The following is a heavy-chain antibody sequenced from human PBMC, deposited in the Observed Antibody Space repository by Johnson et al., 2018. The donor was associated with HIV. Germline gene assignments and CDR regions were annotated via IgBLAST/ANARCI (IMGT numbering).Heavy chain of an antibody. J-gene: IGHJ3*01. Sequence: EVRLVESGGGVVRPGGSLRLSCAASGFTFDDYAMHWVRQPPGKGLEWVSLISWDGGSTYYGDSVKGRFTISRDNSKNSLYLQMNSLRAEDTAVYYCAKEDSSGYYYGMGAFDFWG. CDR3: AKEDSSGYYYGMGAFDF. CDR2: ISWDGGST. D-gene: IGHD3-22*01. V-gene: IGHV3-43D*03. CDR1: GFTFDDYA.